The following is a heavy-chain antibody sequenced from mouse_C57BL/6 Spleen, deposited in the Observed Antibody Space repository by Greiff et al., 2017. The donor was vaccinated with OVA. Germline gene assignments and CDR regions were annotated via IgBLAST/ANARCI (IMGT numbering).Heavy chain of an antibody. V-gene: IGHV1-19*01. CDR1: GYTFTDYY. D-gene: IGHD1-1*01. CDR3: ARLDYGSRYYFDY. Sequence: VQLQQSGPVLVKPGASVKMSCKASGYTFTDYYMNWVKQSHGKSLEWIGVINPYNGGTSYNQKFKGKATLTVDKSSSTAYMELNSLTSEDSAVYYCARLDYGSRYYFDYWGQGTTLTVSS. CDR2: INPYNGGT. J-gene: IGHJ2*01.